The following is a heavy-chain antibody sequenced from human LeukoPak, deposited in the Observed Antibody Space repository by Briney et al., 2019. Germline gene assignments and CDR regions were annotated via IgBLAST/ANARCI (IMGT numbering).Heavy chain of an antibody. Sequence: GGSLRLSCAASGFTFSSYSMNWVRQAPGKGLEWVSSISSSSSYIYYADSVKGRFTISRDNAENSLYLQMNSLRAEDTAVYYCARDWYCSGGSCYSFDYWGQGTLVTVSS. V-gene: IGHV3-21*01. J-gene: IGHJ4*02. D-gene: IGHD2-15*01. CDR2: ISSSSSYI. CDR3: ARDWYCSGGSCYSFDY. CDR1: GFTFSSYS.